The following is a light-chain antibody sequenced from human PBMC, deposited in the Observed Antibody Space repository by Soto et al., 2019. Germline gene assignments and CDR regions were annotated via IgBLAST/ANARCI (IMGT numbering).Light chain of an antibody. CDR2: EDI. J-gene: IGLJ2*01. Sequence: QSVLTQPRSVSGAPGQTVTISCTGSSSNIGARYEVHWYQQLPGTAPKLLIYEDIKRPSGVPDRFSGSKSGASASLAITGLLSEDEAEYYCQSYDSSLSAVVFGGGTKLTVL. CDR1: SSNIGARYE. CDR3: QSYDSSLSAVV. V-gene: IGLV1-40*01.